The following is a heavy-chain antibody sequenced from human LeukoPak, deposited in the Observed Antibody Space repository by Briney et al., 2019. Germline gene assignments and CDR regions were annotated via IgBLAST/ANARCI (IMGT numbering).Heavy chain of an antibody. D-gene: IGHD6-13*01. CDR1: GFTFSSYA. Sequence: GGSLRLSCAASGFTFSSYAMSWVRQAPGKGLEWVSAISGSGGSTYYADSVKGRFTISRDNSKNTLYLQMNSLRAEDTAVYYCAKDFGRGEQQLVLVHHYWGQGTLVTVSS. CDR3: AKDFGRGEQQLVLVHHY. CDR2: ISGSGGST. J-gene: IGHJ4*02. V-gene: IGHV3-23*01.